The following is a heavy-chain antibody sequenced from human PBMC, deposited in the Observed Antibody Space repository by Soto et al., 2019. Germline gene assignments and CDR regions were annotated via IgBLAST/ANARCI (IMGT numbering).Heavy chain of an antibody. CDR3: ARDLGAAPLFY. D-gene: IGHD6-25*01. CDR1: GGSINSYY. Sequence: QVQLQESGPGLVKPSETLSLTCSVSGGSINSYYWSWIRQPPGKGLEWIGDIFHSGSTNYNPSLESRVTIAVDTSKNQFSLRLSSVTAADTAVYYCARDLGAAPLFYWGQGTLVTVSS. V-gene: IGHV4-59*01. CDR2: IFHSGST. J-gene: IGHJ4*02.